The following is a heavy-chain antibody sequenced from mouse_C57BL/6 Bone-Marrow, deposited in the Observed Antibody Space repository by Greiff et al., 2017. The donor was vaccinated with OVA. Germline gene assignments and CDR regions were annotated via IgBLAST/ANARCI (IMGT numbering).Heavy chain of an antibody. D-gene: IGHD1-1*01. CDR3: ARFPFYYYGSSYH. Sequence: QVQLQQPGAELVKPGASVKMSCKASGYTFTSYWITWVKQRPGQGLEWIGDIYPGSGSTNYNEKFKSKSTLTVDTSSSTSYMQLSSLTSEDSAVHYCARFPFYYYGSSYHWGQGTTLTVSS. CDR2: IYPGSGST. J-gene: IGHJ2*01. V-gene: IGHV1-55*01. CDR1: GYTFTSYW.